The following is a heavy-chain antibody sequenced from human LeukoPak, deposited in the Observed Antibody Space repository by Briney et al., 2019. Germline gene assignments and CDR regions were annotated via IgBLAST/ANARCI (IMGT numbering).Heavy chain of an antibody. CDR2: IYPGDSDT. V-gene: IGHV5-51*01. CDR3: AREDSSGYYDAFDI. D-gene: IGHD3-22*01. Sequence: GESLKISCKGSGYSFTSYWIGWGRQMPGKGLGWVGIIYPGDSDTRYSPSLQGQVTISADKCISNAHLQSSSLKDSDTDMYYCAREDSSGYYDAFDIWGQATMVTVCS. CDR1: GYSFTSYW. J-gene: IGHJ3*02.